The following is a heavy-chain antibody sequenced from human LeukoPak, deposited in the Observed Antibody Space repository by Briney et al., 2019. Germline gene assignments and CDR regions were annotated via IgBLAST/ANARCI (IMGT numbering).Heavy chain of an antibody. CDR1: GFTFSSYG. Sequence: GGSLRLSCAASGFTFSSYGMHWVRQAPGKGLEWVAVIWCDGSNKYYADSVKGRFTISRDNSKNTLYLQMNSLRAEDTAVYYCARQMSSGWYRGWFDPWGQGTLVTVSS. CDR3: ARQMSSGWYRGWFDP. J-gene: IGHJ5*02. D-gene: IGHD6-19*01. CDR2: IWCDGSNK. V-gene: IGHV3-33*01.